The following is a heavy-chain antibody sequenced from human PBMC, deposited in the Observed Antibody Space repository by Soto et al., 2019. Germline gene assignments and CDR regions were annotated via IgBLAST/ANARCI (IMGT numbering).Heavy chain of an antibody. J-gene: IGHJ3*01. CDR3: ARPLIGNTVDL. Sequence: QAQLLQSGAEVKKPGASVKVSCKASGYTFINYFIHWVRQAPGQRLEWIVIVDPSRGSADYAQKFQGRVTMTTDEATRTVFMALTSLRSEDTAVYYCARPLIGNTVDLWGQGTTVIVSS. CDR1: GYTFINYF. V-gene: IGHV1-46*01. D-gene: IGHD1-7*01. CDR2: VDPSRGSA.